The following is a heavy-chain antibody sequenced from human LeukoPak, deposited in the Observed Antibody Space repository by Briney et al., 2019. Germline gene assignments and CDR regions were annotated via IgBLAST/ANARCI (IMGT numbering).Heavy chain of an antibody. D-gene: IGHD3-10*01. CDR1: GYTFTGYY. CDR3: ARDRGVTLVRVPMGWIDP. V-gene: IGHV1-2*02. Sequence: GASVKVSCKTSGYTFTGYYIHWVRQAPGQGLEWMGWINPNSGGTNYAQTVQGRVTMTRDTSISTAYMELSRLLSDDTAVYYCARDRGVTLVRVPMGWIDPWGQGTLVTVSS. J-gene: IGHJ5*02. CDR2: INPNSGGT.